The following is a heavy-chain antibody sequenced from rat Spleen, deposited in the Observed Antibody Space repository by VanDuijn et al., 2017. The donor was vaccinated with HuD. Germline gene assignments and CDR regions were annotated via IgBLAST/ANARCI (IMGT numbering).Heavy chain of an antibody. J-gene: IGHJ3*01. CDR3: ARSEVLDSSWAY. CDR1: GFTFSNYY. Sequence: EVQLVESGGGLMQPGGSMKLSCATSGFTFSNYYMAWVRQAPTKGLEWIASITNTGDSTYYPDSVKGRFTISRDNAKSTLYLQMDSLRSEDTATYYCARSEVLDSSWAYWGQGTLVTVSS. CDR2: ITNTGDST. V-gene: IGHV5-25*01. D-gene: IGHD1-2*01.